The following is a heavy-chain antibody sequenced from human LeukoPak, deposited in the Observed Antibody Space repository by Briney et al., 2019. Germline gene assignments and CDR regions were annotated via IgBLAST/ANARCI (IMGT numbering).Heavy chain of an antibody. D-gene: IGHD3-10*01. V-gene: IGHV3-21*01. CDR2: ISSSSSYI. Sequence: GGSLRLSCAASGFTFSSYSMNWVRQAPGKGLEWVSSISSSSSYIYYADSVKGRFTISRDNSKNTLYLQMNSLRAEDTAVYYCAKGLLLWFGTSDYWGQGTLVTVSS. CDR1: GFTFSSYS. J-gene: IGHJ4*02. CDR3: AKGLLLWFGTSDY.